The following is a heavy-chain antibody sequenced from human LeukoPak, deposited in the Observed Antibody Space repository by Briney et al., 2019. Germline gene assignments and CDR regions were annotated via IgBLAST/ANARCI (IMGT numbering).Heavy chain of an antibody. Sequence: GGSLRLSCAASGFTFSSYAMTWVRQAPGKGLEWVSAMSGSGGTTYYADSVKGRFTISRDNSKNTLCLQMNSLRAEDTAVYYCAKGLINDWSALDYWGQGTLVTVSS. J-gene: IGHJ4*02. CDR2: MSGSGGTT. CDR1: GFTFSSYA. CDR3: AKGLINDWSALDY. V-gene: IGHV3-23*01. D-gene: IGHD3-9*01.